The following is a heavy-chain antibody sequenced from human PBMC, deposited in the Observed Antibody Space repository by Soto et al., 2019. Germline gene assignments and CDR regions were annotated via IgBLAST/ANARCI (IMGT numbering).Heavy chain of an antibody. CDR1: GYTLTSYG. V-gene: IGHV1-18*04. CDR3: ASDWGYGPVFDY. J-gene: IGHJ4*02. Sequence: ASVNVSCKATGYTLTSYGISRLRQAPGKRLEWMGWISAYNWNTNYAQKLRGRATITTDTSTNTAYMELRNLRSDYAAVYYCASDWGYGPVFDYWGQGTLVTVSS. CDR2: ISAYNWNT. D-gene: IGHD4-17*01.